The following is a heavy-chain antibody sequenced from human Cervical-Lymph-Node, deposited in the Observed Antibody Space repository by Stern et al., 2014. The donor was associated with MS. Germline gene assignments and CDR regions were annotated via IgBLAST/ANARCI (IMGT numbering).Heavy chain of an antibody. CDR3: ARRVPYYFDY. CDR2: INYSGSA. CDR1: GGSFSSGGYY. Sequence: KESGPGLVKPSQTLSLTCTVSGGSFSSGGYYWSWIRQHPGKGLEWIGYINYSGSAYYNPSLKSPVIISVDTSKNQFSLKLSSVTAADTAVYYCARRVPYYFDYWGQGTLVTVSS. J-gene: IGHJ4*02. V-gene: IGHV4-31*01.